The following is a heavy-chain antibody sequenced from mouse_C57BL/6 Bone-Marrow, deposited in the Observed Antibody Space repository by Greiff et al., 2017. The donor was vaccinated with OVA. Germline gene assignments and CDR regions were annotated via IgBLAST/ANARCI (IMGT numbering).Heavy chain of an antibody. J-gene: IGHJ2*01. V-gene: IGHV5-6*02. CDR3: ARHYYDYLDY. CDR1: GFSFSSYG. CDR2: ISSGGSYT. Sequence: DVKLVESGGDLVKPGGSLTLSCAASGFSFSSYGMSWVRQTPDKRLEWVATISSGGSYTYYPDSVKGRFTITRDNAKNTLYLQMSSLKSEDTAMYYCARHYYDYLDYWGQGTTLTVSS. D-gene: IGHD1-1*02.